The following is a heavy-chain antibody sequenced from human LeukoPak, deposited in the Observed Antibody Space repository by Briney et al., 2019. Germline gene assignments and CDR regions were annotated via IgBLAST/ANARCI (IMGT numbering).Heavy chain of an antibody. Sequence: SGGSLRLSCAASGFTFSRYWMSWVRQAPGKGLEWVATIKQDGSEKYYVDSVKGRFTISRDNAKNSLYLQMNSLRAEDTAVYYCARPYSDDSGFYVYWGQGTLVTVSS. V-gene: IGHV3-7*05. CDR2: IKQDGSEK. CDR3: ARPYSDDSGFYVY. J-gene: IGHJ4*02. D-gene: IGHD3-22*01. CDR1: GFTFSRYW.